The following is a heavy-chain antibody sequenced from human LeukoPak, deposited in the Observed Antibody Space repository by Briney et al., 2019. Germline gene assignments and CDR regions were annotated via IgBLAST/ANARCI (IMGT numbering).Heavy chain of an antibody. D-gene: IGHD6-19*01. CDR2: ISAYNGNI. CDR1: GYTFTNYG. V-gene: IGHV1-18*01. CDR3: ARAAGVAVGGSHYYFDS. J-gene: IGHJ4*02. Sequence: ASVKVSCKSSGYTFTNYGVNWVRQAPGQGLEWMGWISAYNGNIDYAQRLQGRVTMTTDTSTATAYMELRSLASDDTAVYYCARAAGVAVGGSHYYFDSWGQGTLVTVSS.